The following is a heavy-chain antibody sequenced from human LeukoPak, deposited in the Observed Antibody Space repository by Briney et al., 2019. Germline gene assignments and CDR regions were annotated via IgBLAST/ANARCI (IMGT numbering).Heavy chain of an antibody. CDR1: GFTVSSNY. V-gene: IGHV3-53*01. Sequence: TGGSLRLSCTASGFTVSSNYMSWVRQAPGKGLEWVSVIRSDGSTNHADSVKGRFTISRDNSKNTLYLQMNNLGAEDTAMYYCAREMYSGMYNDAFDIWGQGTKVTVSS. D-gene: IGHD1-26*01. CDR2: IRSDGST. J-gene: IGHJ3*02. CDR3: AREMYSGMYNDAFDI.